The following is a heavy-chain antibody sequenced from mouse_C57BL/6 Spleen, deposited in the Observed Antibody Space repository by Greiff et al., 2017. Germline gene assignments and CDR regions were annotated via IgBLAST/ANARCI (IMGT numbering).Heavy chain of an antibody. D-gene: IGHD2-4*01. V-gene: IGHV1-19*01. CDR2: INPYNGGT. CDR3: ARAYDSVYFDY. Sequence: EVKLQESGPVLVRPGASVKMSCKASGYTFTDYYMNWVKQSHGKSLEWIGVINPYNGGTSYNQKFKGKATLTVDKSSSTAYMELNSLTSEDSAVYYCARAYDSVYFDYWGQGTTLTVSS. J-gene: IGHJ2*01. CDR1: GYTFTDYY.